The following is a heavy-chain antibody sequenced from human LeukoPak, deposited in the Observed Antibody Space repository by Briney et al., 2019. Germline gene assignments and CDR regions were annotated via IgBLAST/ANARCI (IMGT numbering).Heavy chain of an antibody. CDR2: INPNTGGT. J-gene: IGHJ6*03. V-gene: IGHV1-2*02. CDR1: GYTFTGYY. D-gene: IGHD5-12*01. CDR3: ARFYSGYGNYYYYMDV. Sequence: SVKVSCKASGYTFTGYYMHWVRQAPGQGLEGMGWINPNTGGTNYAQKFQGRVTMTRDTSISTAYMELSRLRSDDTAMYYCARFYSGYGNYYYYMDVWGKGTTVTVSS.